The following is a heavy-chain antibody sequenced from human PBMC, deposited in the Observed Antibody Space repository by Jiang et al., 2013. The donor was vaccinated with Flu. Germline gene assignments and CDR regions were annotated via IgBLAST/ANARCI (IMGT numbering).Heavy chain of an antibody. Sequence: SVKVSCKASGYTFTSYDINWVRQATGQGLEWMGWMNPNSGNTGYAQKFQGRVTMTRNTSISTAYMELSSLRSEDTAVYYCARGFAYYGSGTDAFDIWGQGTLVPVSS. CDR3: ARGFAYYGSGTDAFDI. V-gene: IGHV1-8*01. CDR2: MNPNSGNT. J-gene: IGHJ3*02. D-gene: IGHD3-10*01. CDR1: GYTFTSYD.